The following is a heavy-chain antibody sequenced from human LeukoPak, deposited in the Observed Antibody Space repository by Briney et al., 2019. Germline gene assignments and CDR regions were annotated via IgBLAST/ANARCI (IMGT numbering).Heavy chain of an antibody. D-gene: IGHD3-3*01. V-gene: IGHV1-69*05. CDR3: AVRTSGSSTRNLFDP. CDR1: GGTFSSYA. CDR2: IIPIFGTA. J-gene: IGHJ5*02. Sequence: ASVKVSCKASGGTFSSYAISWVRQAPGQGLEWMGGIIPIFGTANYAQKFQGRVTITTDESTSTAYMELSSLRSEDTAVYYCAVRTSGSSTRNLFDPWGQGTLVTVSS.